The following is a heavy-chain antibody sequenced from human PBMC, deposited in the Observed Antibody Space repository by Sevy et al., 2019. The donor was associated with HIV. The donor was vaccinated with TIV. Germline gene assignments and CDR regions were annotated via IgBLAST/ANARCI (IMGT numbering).Heavy chain of an antibody. V-gene: IGHV3-7*01. CDR2: IKQDGSVK. J-gene: IGHJ4*02. CDR1: GFTLNSYW. CDR3: VRAIAADASL. D-gene: IGHD6-13*01. Sequence: GGSLRLSCVGSGFTLNSYWMSWVRQAPGKGLEWVANIKQDGSVKYYVDSVKGRFTISRDNARNLVYLQMSSLTAEDTALYYCVRAIAADASLWGQGTLVTVSS.